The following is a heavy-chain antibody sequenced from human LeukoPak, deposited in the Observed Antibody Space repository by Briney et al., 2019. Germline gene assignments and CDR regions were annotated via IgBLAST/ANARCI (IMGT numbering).Heavy chain of an antibody. Sequence: GGSLRLSCAASGFTFSSYSMNWVRQAPGKGLEWVSSISSSSGYIYYADSVKGRFTISRDNAKNSLYLQMNSLRAEDTAVYYCARAPTYDSSGYYYRDAFDIWGQGTMVTVSS. CDR1: GFTFSSYS. CDR3: ARAPTYDSSGYYYRDAFDI. V-gene: IGHV3-21*01. J-gene: IGHJ3*02. CDR2: ISSSSGYI. D-gene: IGHD3-22*01.